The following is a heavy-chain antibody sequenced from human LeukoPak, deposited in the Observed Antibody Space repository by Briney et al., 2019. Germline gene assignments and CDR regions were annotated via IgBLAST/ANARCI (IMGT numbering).Heavy chain of an antibody. D-gene: IGHD3-22*01. Sequence: PGGSLRLSCAASGFTFSSYGMHWVRQAPGKGLEWVAFIRYDGSNKYYADSVKGRFTISRDNSKNTPYLQMNSLRAEDTAVYYCANQLTYYYDSSGYYDADAFDIWGQGTMVTVSS. CDR1: GFTFSSYG. V-gene: IGHV3-30*02. J-gene: IGHJ3*02. CDR3: ANQLTYYYDSSGYYDADAFDI. CDR2: IRYDGSNK.